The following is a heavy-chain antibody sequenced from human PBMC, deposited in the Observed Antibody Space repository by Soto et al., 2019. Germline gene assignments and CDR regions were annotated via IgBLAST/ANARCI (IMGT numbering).Heavy chain of an antibody. D-gene: IGHD6-19*01. CDR3: ASMIAVAGTYYYYYYGMDV. J-gene: IGHJ6*02. V-gene: IGHV4-39*01. Sequence: SETLSLTCTVSGGSISSSSYYWGWIRQPPGKGLEWIGSIYYSGSTYYNPSLKSRVTISVDTSKNQFSLKLSSVTAADTAVYYCASMIAVAGTYYYYYYGMDVWGQGTTVT. CDR1: GGSISSSSYY. CDR2: IYYSGST.